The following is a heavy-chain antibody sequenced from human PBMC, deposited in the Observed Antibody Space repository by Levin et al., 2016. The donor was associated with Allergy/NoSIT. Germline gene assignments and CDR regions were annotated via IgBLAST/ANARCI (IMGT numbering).Heavy chain of an antibody. CDR2: INPNSGGT. Sequence: ASVKVSCKASGYTFTGYYMHWVRQAPGQGLEWMGWINPNSGGTNYAQKFQGRVTMTRDTSISTAYMELSRLRSDDTAVYYCARVAVVIRYYYYGMDVWGQGTTVTVSS. CDR1: GYTFTGYY. CDR3: ARVAVVIRYYYYGMDV. J-gene: IGHJ6*02. V-gene: IGHV1-2*02. D-gene: IGHD3-3*01.